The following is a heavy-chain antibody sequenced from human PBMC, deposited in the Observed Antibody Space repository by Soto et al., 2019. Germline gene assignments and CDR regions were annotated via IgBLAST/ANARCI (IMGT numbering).Heavy chain of an antibody. V-gene: IGHV1-69*13. Sequence: GASVKVSCKASGGTFSSYAISWVRRAPGQGLEWMGGIIPIFGTANYAQKFQGRVTITADESTSTAYMELSSLRSEDTAVYYCAGDYSNYVGHLAYYGMDVCGPGTTLTVSS. CDR1: GGTFSSYA. J-gene: IGHJ6*02. CDR3: AGDYSNYVGHLAYYGMDV. D-gene: IGHD4-4*01. CDR2: IIPIFGTA.